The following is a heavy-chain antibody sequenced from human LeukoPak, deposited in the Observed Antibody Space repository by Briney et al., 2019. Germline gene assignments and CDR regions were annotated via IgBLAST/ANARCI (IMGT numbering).Heavy chain of an antibody. V-gene: IGHV3-7*04. CDR3: ARADSYGSVLDY. J-gene: IGHJ4*02. CDR1: GFTFSNYW. D-gene: IGHD5-18*01. CDR2: IDQYGRAK. Sequence: GGSLTLPCAASGFTFSNYWMRCVRQATGKALEWVASIDQYGRAKYYVDSVRGRFTFSRDNTKNSLHLQMSSLRAEDTAVYYCARADSYGSVLDYWGQGTRVTGSS.